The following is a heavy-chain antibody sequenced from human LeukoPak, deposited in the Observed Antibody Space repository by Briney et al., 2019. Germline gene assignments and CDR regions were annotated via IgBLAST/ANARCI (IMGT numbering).Heavy chain of an antibody. CDR2: INHRGST. J-gene: IGHJ5*02. V-gene: IGHV4-34*01. D-gene: IGHD3-22*01. CDR3: ARAGYYLGYDSSGYYLHFDP. Sequence: SETLSLTCAVYGGSFSGYYWSWIRQPPGKGLEWIGEINHRGSTHYNPSLKSRVTIAVDTSKNQLSLKLSSVTAADTAVYYCARAGYYLGYDSSGYYLHFDPWGQGTLDTVSS. CDR1: GGSFSGYY.